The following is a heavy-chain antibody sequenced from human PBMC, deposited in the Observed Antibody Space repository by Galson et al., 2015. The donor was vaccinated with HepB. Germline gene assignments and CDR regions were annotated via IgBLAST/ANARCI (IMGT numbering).Heavy chain of an antibody. Sequence: SLRLSCAASGFTFSSYSMNWVRQAPGKGLEWVSYISSSSSTIYYADSVKGRFTISRDNAKNSLYLQMNSLRDEDTAVYYCARSTMIVVVTYYFDYWGQGTLVTVSS. CDR1: GFTFSSYS. J-gene: IGHJ4*02. V-gene: IGHV3-48*02. D-gene: IGHD3-22*01. CDR2: ISSSSSTI. CDR3: ARSTMIVVVTYYFDY.